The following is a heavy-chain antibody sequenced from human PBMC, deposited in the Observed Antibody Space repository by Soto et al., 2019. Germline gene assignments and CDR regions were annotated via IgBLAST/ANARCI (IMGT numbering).Heavy chain of an antibody. J-gene: IGHJ4*02. V-gene: IGHV5-51*01. D-gene: IGHD5-18*01. Sequence: GESLKISCTASGYNFDTYWIGWARQMPGKGLEWMGIIYPGDFDTRYSQSFQGHFAMSVDKSINTAYLQWNSLETSDTAMFYCARLLGYSFGHQEFFDYWGQGTPVTVSS. CDR1: GYNFDTYW. CDR3: ARLLGYSFGHQEFFDY. CDR2: IYPGDFDT.